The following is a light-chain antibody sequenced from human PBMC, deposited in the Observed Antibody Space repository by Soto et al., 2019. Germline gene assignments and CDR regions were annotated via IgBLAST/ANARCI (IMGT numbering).Light chain of an antibody. V-gene: IGLV2-18*01. CDR2: EVS. J-gene: IGLJ1*01. Sequence: QSALTQPPSASGSPGQSVAISCTGTSSDVGGYNYVSWYQQPPGTAPKLMIYEVSNRPSGVPDRFSGSKSGNTASLTISGLQTADEADYYCSLYTSENTYVFGTGTKLTVL. CDR3: SLYTSENTYV. CDR1: SSDVGGYNY.